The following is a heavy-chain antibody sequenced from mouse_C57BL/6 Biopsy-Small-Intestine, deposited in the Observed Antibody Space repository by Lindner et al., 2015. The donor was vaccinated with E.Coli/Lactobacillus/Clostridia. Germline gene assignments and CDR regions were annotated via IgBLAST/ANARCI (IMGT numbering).Heavy chain of an antibody. V-gene: IGHV1-82*01. CDR1: DYAFSSSW. D-gene: IGHD2-5*01. CDR3: ARGGSFSNFRYFDV. CDR2: IYPGDGDT. Sequence: VQLQESGPELVKPGASVKISCKASDYAFSSSWMNWVKQRPGKGLEWIGRIYPGDGDTNYNGKFKGKATLTADKSSSTAYMQLSSLTSEDSAVYFCARGGSFSNFRYFDVWGAGTTVTVSS. J-gene: IGHJ1*01.